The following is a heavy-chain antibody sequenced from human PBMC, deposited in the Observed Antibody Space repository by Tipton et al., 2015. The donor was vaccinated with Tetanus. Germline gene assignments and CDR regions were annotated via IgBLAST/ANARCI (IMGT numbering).Heavy chain of an antibody. CDR3: ARGGRDAYNNPLGAFDV. CDR2: INHSGST. V-gene: IGHV4-34*01. J-gene: IGHJ3*01. D-gene: IGHD5-24*01. CDR1: GGSFSGYY. Sequence: GLVKPSETLSLTCAVYGGSFSGYYWSWIRQPPGKGLEWIGEINHSGSTNYNPSLKSRVTISVDTSKNQFSLRLTSVTAADTAVYYCARGGRDAYNNPLGAFDVWGRGTTVTVSS.